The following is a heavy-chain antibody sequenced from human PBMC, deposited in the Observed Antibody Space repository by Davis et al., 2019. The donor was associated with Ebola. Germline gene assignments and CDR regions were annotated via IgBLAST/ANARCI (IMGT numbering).Heavy chain of an antibody. CDR1: GGSFSGYY. Sequence: MPSETLSLTCAVYGGSFSGYYWTWIRQLPGKGLEWIGEIHLFGSTNYNPSLKSRVTISVDTSKNQFFLSLSSVTASDMAVYYCARGVDYGERPPDYWGQGTLVTVSS. CDR2: IHLFGST. D-gene: IGHD4-17*01. J-gene: IGHJ4*02. V-gene: IGHV4-34*01. CDR3: ARGVDYGERPPDY.